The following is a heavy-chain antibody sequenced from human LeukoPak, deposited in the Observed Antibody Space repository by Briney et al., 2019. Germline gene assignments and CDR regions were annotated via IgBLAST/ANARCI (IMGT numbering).Heavy chain of an antibody. J-gene: IGHJ6*02. CDR3: ARDRTTIFGVVIYYYYYGMDV. V-gene: IGHV1-2*02. CDR2: INPNSGGT. Sequence: ASVKVSCKASGYTFTGYYMHWVRQAPGQGLGWMGWINPNSGGTNYAQKFQGRVTMTRDTSISTAYMELSRLRSDDTAVYYCARDRTTIFGVVIYYYYYGMDVWGQGTTVTVSS. CDR1: GYTFTGYY. D-gene: IGHD3-3*01.